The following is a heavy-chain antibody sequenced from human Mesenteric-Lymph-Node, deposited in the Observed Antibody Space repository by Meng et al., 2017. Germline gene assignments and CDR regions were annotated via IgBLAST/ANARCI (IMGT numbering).Heavy chain of an antibody. Sequence: SETLSLTCTVSGSSISSGSYWGWIRQSPGKGLEWIGSIYHSGSSYYNPSLQSRVTISVDTSKNQFSLKMRSVIAADTAVYYCVRDAGYTFDRGIADFWGQGTLVTVSS. J-gene: IGHJ4*02. V-gene: IGHV4-38-2*02. CDR2: IYHSGSS. CDR1: GSSISSGSY. D-gene: IGHD5-18*01. CDR3: VRDAGYTFDRGIADF.